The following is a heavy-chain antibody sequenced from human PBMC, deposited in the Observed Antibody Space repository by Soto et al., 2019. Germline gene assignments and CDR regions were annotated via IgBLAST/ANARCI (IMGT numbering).Heavy chain of an antibody. CDR3: ARGDIVVVPAAMMVCTSNFDY. D-gene: IGHD2-2*01. CDR2: INPNSGGT. Sequence: ASVKVSCKASGYTFTGYYMHWVRQAPGQGLEWMGWINPNSGGTNYAQKFQGWVTMTRDTSISTAYMELSRLRSDDTAVYYCARGDIVVVPAAMMVCTSNFDYWGQGTLVTVSS. J-gene: IGHJ4*02. V-gene: IGHV1-2*04. CDR1: GYTFTGYY.